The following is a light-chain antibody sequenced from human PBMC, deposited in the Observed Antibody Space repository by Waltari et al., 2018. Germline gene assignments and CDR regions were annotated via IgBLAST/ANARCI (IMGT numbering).Light chain of an antibody. CDR1: QSISNY. Sequence: DIQMTQSPSTVSASVGDTITITCRASQSISNYLAWYQQKPGKAPKLLTYKASSSGSGVPSRCSGSGAVTEFTLTISSLQPDDFATDYCQQYNTYSSFGQATKLEIK. J-gene: IGKJ2*03. CDR2: KAS. V-gene: IGKV1-5*03. CDR3: QQYNTYSS.